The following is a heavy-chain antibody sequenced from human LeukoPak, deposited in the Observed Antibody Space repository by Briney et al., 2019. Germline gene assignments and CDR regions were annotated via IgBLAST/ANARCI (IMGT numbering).Heavy chain of an antibody. CDR1: GFTFDDYA. D-gene: IGHD6-13*01. V-gene: IGHV3-9*01. Sequence: GGSLRLSCAASGFTFDDYAMHWVRQAPGKGLEWVSGISWNSGSIGYADSVKGRFTISRDNSKNTLYLQMNSLRAEDTAVYYCARDPSSSSWYTFDPWGQGTLVTVSS. CDR3: ARDPSSSSWYTFDP. CDR2: ISWNSGSI. J-gene: IGHJ5*02.